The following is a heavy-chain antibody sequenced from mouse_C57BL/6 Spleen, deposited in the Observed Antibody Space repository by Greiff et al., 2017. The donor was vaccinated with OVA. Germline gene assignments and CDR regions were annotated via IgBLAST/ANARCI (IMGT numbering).Heavy chain of an antibody. Sequence: QVQLQQPGAELVKPGASVKMSCKASGYTFTSYWITWVKQRPGQGLEWIGDIYPGSGSTNYNEKFKSKATLTVDTSSSTAYMQLSSLTSEDSAVYYCASLYYEYDGNYFDYWGQGTTLTVSS. D-gene: IGHD2-4*01. CDR2: IYPGSGST. CDR1: GYTFTSYW. J-gene: IGHJ2*01. CDR3: ASLYYEYDGNYFDY. V-gene: IGHV1-55*01.